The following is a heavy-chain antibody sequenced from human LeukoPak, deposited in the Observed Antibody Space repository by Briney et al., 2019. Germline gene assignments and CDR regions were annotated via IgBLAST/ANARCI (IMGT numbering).Heavy chain of an antibody. CDR3: ARARRDGNTGLAFDI. CDR1: GLNFGNYW. J-gene: IGHJ3*02. Sequence: PGGSLRLSCAGSGLNFGNYWMSWVRQTPGKGLEWVANIKQDGNEKFYVDSVRGRFNIFRENAKNSLYLQTNSLRAEDTAVYYCARARRDGNTGLAFDIWGQGTMVTVSS. CDR2: IKQDGNEK. D-gene: IGHD5-24*01. V-gene: IGHV3-7*01.